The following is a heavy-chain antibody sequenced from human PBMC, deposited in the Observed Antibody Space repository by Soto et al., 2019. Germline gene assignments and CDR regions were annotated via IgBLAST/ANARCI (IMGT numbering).Heavy chain of an antibody. J-gene: IGHJ4*02. CDR1: GFTFSSYG. CDR3: AKELVLGIQLWLGYYFDY. Sequence: QPGGSLRLSCAASGFTFSSYGMHWVRQAPGKGLEWVAVISYDGSNKYYADSVKGRFTISRDNSKNTLYLQMNSLRAEDTAVYYCAKELVLGIQLWLGYYFDYWGQGTLVTVSS. CDR2: ISYDGSNK. D-gene: IGHD5-18*01. V-gene: IGHV3-30*18.